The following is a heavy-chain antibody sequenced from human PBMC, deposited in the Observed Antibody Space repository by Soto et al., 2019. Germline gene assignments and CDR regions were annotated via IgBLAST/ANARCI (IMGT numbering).Heavy chain of an antibody. D-gene: IGHD3-3*01. V-gene: IGHV1-8*01. CDR3: ARGLSRVVIEAYDP. CDR1: GYTFTSYC. Sequence: GESLKISCKGSGYTFTSYCINWVRQATGQGLEWMGWMNPNSGNTGYAQKFQGRVTMTTNNSISTAYMELSSLRSEDTAVYYCARGLSRVVIEAYDPWGQGTMVTVSS. CDR2: MNPNSGNT. J-gene: IGHJ5*02.